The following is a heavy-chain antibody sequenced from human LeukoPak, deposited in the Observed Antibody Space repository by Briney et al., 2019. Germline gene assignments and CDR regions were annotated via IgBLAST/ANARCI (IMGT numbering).Heavy chain of an antibody. D-gene: IGHD5-12*01. CDR3: ASVGGYSGPRWVSLDY. CDR1: GGSFSGYY. Sequence: PSETLSLTCAVYGGSFSGYYWTWIRQPPGKGLEWIGEINHSGNTNYYPSLKSRVTISVDTSNDQFSLKLTSVTAADTAVYYCASVGGYSGPRWVSLDYWGQGTLVTVSS. J-gene: IGHJ4*02. V-gene: IGHV4-34*01. CDR2: INHSGNT.